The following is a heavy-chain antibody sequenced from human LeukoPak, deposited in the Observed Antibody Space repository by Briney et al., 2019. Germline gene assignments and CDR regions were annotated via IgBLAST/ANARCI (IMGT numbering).Heavy chain of an antibody. CDR3: AREYCSSTSCYGVRANYYYGMDV. Sequence: GGSLRLSCAASGFTVSSNYMSWVRQAPGKGLEWVSVIYSGGSTYYADSVKGRFTISRHNSKNTLYLQMNSLRAEDTAVYYCAREYCSSTSCYGVRANYYYGMDVWGQGTTVTVSS. J-gene: IGHJ6*02. D-gene: IGHD2-2*01. CDR1: GFTVSSNY. V-gene: IGHV3-53*01. CDR2: IYSGGST.